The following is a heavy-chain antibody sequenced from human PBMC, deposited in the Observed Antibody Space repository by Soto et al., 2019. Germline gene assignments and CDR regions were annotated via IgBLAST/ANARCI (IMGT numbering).Heavy chain of an antibody. CDR3: ARDSEYYDSSGYYYPVYFDY. CDR2: IIPIFGTA. D-gene: IGHD3-22*01. CDR1: GGTFSSYA. Sequence: SVKVSCTASGGTFSSYAISWVRQAPGQGLEWMGGIIPIFGTANYAQKFQGRVTITADKSTSTAYMELSSLRSEGTAVYYCARDSEYYDSSGYYYPVYFDYWGQGTLVTVSS. V-gene: IGHV1-69*06. J-gene: IGHJ4*02.